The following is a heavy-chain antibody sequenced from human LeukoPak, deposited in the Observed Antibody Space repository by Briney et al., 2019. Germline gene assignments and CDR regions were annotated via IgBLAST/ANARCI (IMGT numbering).Heavy chain of an antibody. V-gene: IGHV1-24*01. J-gene: IGHJ4*02. CDR2: FDPEDGET. D-gene: IGHD1-26*01. CDR3: ATVVGDYGSSLDY. Sequence: ASVKVSCKVSGYTHTELSMHWVRQAPGKGLEWMGGFDPEDGETIYAQKFQGRVTMTEDTSTDTAYMELSSLRSEDTAVYYCATVVGDYGSSLDYWGQGTLVTVSS. CDR1: GYTHTELS.